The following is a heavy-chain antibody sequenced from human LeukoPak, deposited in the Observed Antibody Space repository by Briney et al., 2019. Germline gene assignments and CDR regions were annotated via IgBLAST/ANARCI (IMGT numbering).Heavy chain of an antibody. J-gene: IGHJ4*02. D-gene: IGHD6-19*01. CDR1: GFTFNSNA. V-gene: IGHV3-23*01. CDR3: VRRGDASSGWGDHDF. CDR2: IGGSGDKT. Sequence: SGGSLRLSCAASGFTFNSNAISWVRQAPGKGLEWVSTIGGSGDKTFYADSVKGRFTISRANSKNMVHLQMNSLTGEDTALYYCVRRGDASSGWGDHDFWGQGALVTVSS.